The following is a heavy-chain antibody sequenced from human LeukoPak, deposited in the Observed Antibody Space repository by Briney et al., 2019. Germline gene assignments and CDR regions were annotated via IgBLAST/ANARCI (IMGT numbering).Heavy chain of an antibody. Sequence: WGSLRLSCTASGFTFSRYWMIWVRQAPGKGLEWVANIKRDGSEKYYVDSVKGRFTISRDNAKNSLFLQMNGLRVEDTAVYYCARDASYYDSSGYYDAFDIWGQGTMVTVSS. CDR2: IKRDGSEK. CDR1: GFTFSRYW. J-gene: IGHJ3*02. D-gene: IGHD3-22*01. CDR3: ARDASYYDSSGYYDAFDI. V-gene: IGHV3-7*01.